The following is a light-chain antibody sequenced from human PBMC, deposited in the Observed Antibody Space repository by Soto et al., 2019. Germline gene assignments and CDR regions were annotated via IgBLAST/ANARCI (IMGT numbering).Light chain of an antibody. CDR2: GAS. Sequence: EILMTQSPATLSVSPGERATLSCRASHSVSRDLACYQQKPGQTPRLLIYGASARATGTPATFSGSGSGTEYTLTISSVQSEDFAVYYGQPDNNWTPWTFGQGPKVEIK. CDR1: HSVSRD. CDR3: QPDNNWTPWT. J-gene: IGKJ1*01. V-gene: IGKV3D-15*01.